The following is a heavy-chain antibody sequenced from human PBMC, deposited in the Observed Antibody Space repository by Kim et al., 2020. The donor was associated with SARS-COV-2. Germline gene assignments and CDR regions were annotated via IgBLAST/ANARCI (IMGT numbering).Heavy chain of an antibody. V-gene: IGHV3-9*01. Sequence: GGSLRLSCAASGFTFDDYAMHWVRQAPGKGLEWVSGISWNSGSIGYADSVKGRFTISRDNAKNSLYLQMNSLRAEDTALYYCAKDNSSGWYRAFDYWGQG. CDR1: GFTFDDYA. CDR3: AKDNSSGWYRAFDY. J-gene: IGHJ4*02. D-gene: IGHD6-19*01. CDR2: ISWNSGSI.